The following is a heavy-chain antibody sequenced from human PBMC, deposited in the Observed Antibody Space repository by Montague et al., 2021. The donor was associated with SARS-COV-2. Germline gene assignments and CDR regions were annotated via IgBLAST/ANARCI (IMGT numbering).Heavy chain of an antibody. Sequence: TLSLTCTVSGGSISSDEYYWSWIRQHPGRGLEWIGYIYYNGGSYYNPYLQSRVTISLDTSKNQFSLNLTSVTAADTAVYYCARVPGSWPLRNWFDPWGQGTLVTVSS. D-gene: IGHD6-13*01. J-gene: IGHJ5*01. V-gene: IGHV4-31*03. CDR1: GGSISSDEYY. CDR2: IYYNGGS. CDR3: ARVPGSWPLRNWFDP.